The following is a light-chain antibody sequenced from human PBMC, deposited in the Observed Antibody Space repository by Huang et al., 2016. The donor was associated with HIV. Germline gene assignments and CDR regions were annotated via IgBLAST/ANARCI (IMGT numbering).Light chain of an antibody. CDR3: QQYNNWPYT. CDR1: QSVGSQ. J-gene: IGKJ2*01. CDR2: GAS. Sequence: DTVMTQTPATLSVSPGARATLSCRASQSVGSQLAWLQQKPGQAPRLLIHGASTRATGIPARFSGSGSGTEFTLTISSLQSEDFAVYYCQQYNNWPYTFGQGTKLEIK. V-gene: IGKV3-15*01.